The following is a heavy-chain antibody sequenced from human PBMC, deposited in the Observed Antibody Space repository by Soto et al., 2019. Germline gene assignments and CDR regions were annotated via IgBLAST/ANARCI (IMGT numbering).Heavy chain of an antibody. V-gene: IGHV3-48*01. CDR3: ARANYYGPPGDFAY. D-gene: IGHD3-10*01. J-gene: IGHJ4*02. Sequence: GGSLRLSCAASGFTFSSYSMNWVRQAPGKGLEWVSYISSSSSTIYYADSVKGRFTISRDNAKNSLYLQMNSLRAEDTAVYYCARANYYGPPGDFAYWGQGTLVTVSS. CDR2: ISSSSSTI. CDR1: GFTFSSYS.